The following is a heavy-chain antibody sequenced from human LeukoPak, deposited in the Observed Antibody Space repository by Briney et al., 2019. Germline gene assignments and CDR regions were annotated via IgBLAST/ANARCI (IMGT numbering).Heavy chain of an antibody. CDR3: AKDALPLYYDSSGYYSN. Sequence: PGGSLRLSCAASGFTFDDYAMHWVRQAPGKGLEWVSGISWNSGSIGYADSVKGRFTISRDNAKNSLYLQMNSLRAEDTALYYCAKDALPLYYDSSGYYSNWGQGTLVTVSS. J-gene: IGHJ4*02. V-gene: IGHV3-9*01. D-gene: IGHD3-22*01. CDR1: GFTFDDYA. CDR2: ISWNSGSI.